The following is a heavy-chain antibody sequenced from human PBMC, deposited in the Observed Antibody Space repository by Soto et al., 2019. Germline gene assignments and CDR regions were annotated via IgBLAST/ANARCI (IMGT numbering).Heavy chain of an antibody. J-gene: IGHJ4*02. CDR2: ISSSSSYI. D-gene: IGHD6-19*01. V-gene: IGHV3-21*01. CDR3: ARGSSGWSYFDY. Sequence: AGSLRLSCAASGFTFSSYSMNWVRQAPGKGLEWVSSISSSSSYIYYADSVKGRFTISRDNAKNSLYLQMNSLRAEDTAVYYCARGSSGWSYFDYWGQGTLVTVSS. CDR1: GFTFSSYS.